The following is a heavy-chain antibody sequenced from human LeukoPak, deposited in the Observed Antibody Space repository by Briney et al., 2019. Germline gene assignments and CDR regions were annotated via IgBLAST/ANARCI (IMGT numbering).Heavy chain of an antibody. CDR2: IYPGDSDT. CDR3: ARPPYGDNGKGEFDY. CDR1: GYSFTSYW. V-gene: IGHV5-51*01. D-gene: IGHD4-17*01. Sequence: HGESPKISCKGSGYSFTSYWIGWVRQMPGKGLEWMGIIYPGDSDTRYSPSFQGQVTISADKSISTAYLQWSSLKASDTAMYYCARPPYGDNGKGEFDYWGQGTLVTVSS. J-gene: IGHJ4*02.